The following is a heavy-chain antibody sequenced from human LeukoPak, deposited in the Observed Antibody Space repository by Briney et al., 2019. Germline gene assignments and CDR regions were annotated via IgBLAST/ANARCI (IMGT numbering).Heavy chain of an antibody. J-gene: IGHJ4*02. D-gene: IGHD4/OR15-4a*01. Sequence: ETLSLTCAVYGGSFSGYYWSWIRQPPGKGLEWVANIKQDESEKYYVDSVKGRFTISRDNAKNSLFLQMNSLRVEDTAVYYCVSGGAVPNYFDFWGQGTLVTVSS. CDR3: VSGGAVPNYFDF. CDR1: GGSFSGYY. V-gene: IGHV3-7*01. CDR2: IKQDESEK.